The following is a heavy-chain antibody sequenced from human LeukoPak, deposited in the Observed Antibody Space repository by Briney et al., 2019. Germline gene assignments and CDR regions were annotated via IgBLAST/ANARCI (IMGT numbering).Heavy chain of an antibody. D-gene: IGHD6-19*01. J-gene: IGHJ4*02. V-gene: IGHV3-74*01. Sequence: GGSLRLSCAASGFTFSSYWMHWVRQAPGKGLVWVSRINSDGSSTGYADSVKGRFTISRDNAKNTLYLQMNSLRAEDTAVYYCARTRAVADSYYFDYWGQGTLVTVSS. CDR3: ARTRAVADSYYFDY. CDR1: GFTFSSYW. CDR2: INSDGSST.